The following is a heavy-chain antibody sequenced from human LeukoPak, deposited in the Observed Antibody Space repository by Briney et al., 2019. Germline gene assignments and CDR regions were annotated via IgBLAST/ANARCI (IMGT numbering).Heavy chain of an antibody. V-gene: IGHV3-30*04. J-gene: IGHJ4*02. Sequence: GGSLRLSCAASGFTFSSYAMHWVRQAPGKGLEWVAVISYDGSNIYYADSVKGRFTISRDNSKNTLYLQMNSLRAEDTAVYYCARIEAGYWGQGTLVTVSS. CDR2: ISYDGSNI. CDR3: ARIEAGY. CDR1: GFTFSSYA.